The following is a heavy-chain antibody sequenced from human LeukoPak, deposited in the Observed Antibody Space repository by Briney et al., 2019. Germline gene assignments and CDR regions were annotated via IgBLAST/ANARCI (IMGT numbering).Heavy chain of an antibody. J-gene: IGHJ4*02. V-gene: IGHV4-59*01. CDR1: GASISTYY. CDR3: ARGGSSWYADY. D-gene: IGHD6-13*01. CDR2: IHYSGST. Sequence: PSETLSLTCSVSGASISTYYWSWIRQPPEKGLEWIGYIHYSGSTSYNTSLKSRVTMSVDTSNDQFSLKVSSVTAADTAVYYCARGGSSWYADYWGQGTLVTVSS.